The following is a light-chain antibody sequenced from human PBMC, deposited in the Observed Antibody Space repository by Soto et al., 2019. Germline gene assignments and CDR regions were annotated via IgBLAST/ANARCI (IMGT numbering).Light chain of an antibody. CDR3: SSYAGTHIV. Sequence: QSALTQPPSASGSPGQSVTISCTGTSSDVGTYNSVSWYQQHPGKAPKLMMYEVTKRPAGVPDRFSGSKSGNTASLTVSGLQAEDEADYYCSSYAGTHIVFGIGTRSPS. CDR1: SSDVGTYNS. CDR2: EVT. V-gene: IGLV2-8*01. J-gene: IGLJ1*01.